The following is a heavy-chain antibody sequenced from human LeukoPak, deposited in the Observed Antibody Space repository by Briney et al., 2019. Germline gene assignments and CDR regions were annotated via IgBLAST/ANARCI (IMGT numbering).Heavy chain of an antibody. CDR3: ARNAAHEYYFDY. V-gene: IGHV4-4*02. CDR2: TSHRGST. D-gene: IGHD2-15*01. J-gene: IGHJ4*02. Sequence: SETLSLTCSVSGGSISSTNWWSWARQPPGKGLEWIGETSHRGSTNYNPSLKSRVTISVDKSKNQFSLKLSSVTAADTAVYYCARNAAHEYYFDYWGQGTLVTVSS. CDR1: GGSISSTNW.